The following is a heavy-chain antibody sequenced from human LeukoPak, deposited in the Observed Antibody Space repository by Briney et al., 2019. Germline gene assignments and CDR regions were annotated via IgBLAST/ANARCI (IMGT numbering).Heavy chain of an antibody. CDR3: AREWASVGIAAAALYYYGMDV. V-gene: IGHV3-48*03. Sequence: GGSLRLSCAASGFTFSSYEMNWVRQAPGKGLEWVSYIGSSGSTIYYADSVKGRFTISRDNAKNSLYLQMNSLRAEDTAVYYCAREWASVGIAAAALYYYGMDVWGQGTTVTVSS. CDR2: IGSSGSTI. J-gene: IGHJ6*02. CDR1: GFTFSSYE. D-gene: IGHD6-13*01.